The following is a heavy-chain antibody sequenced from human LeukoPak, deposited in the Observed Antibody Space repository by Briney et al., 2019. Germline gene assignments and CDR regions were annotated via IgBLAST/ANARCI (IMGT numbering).Heavy chain of an antibody. V-gene: IGHV4-59*01. CDR1: GDSITSSY. Sequence: KASETLSLTCAVSGDSITSSYWNWVRQSPEKGLEWIGFVYHSGTTSYNPSLKSRVSMSLDTSQNHFSLRLTSVTAADTATYYCARARGRNCCLLEYWGQGLPVTVSS. D-gene: IGHD1-14*01. CDR2: VYHSGTT. CDR3: ARARGRNCCLLEY. J-gene: IGHJ4*02.